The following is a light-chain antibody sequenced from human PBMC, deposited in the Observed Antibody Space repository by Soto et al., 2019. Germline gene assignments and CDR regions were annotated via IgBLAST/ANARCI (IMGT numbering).Light chain of an antibody. CDR3: QQYGRQRLT. Sequence: PCEIVTLSCRARQGGRSDYLAWHQQKPGQAPRLLIYFASSRATGIPYIFSGSGSGTDFTLTISRLEPEDFAVYYCQQYGRQRLTFGGGTKVDI. V-gene: IGKV3-20*01. CDR2: FAS. J-gene: IGKJ4*01. CDR1: QGGRSDY.